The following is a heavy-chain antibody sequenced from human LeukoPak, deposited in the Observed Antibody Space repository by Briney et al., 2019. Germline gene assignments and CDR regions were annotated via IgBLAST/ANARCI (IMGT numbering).Heavy chain of an antibody. CDR3: ARDSVGTVGYYYYAMDV. Sequence: ASVKVSCKASGYTFTSYGISWVRQAPGQGLEWMGWISAYNGNTNYAQKLQGRVTMTTDTSTSTAYMELRSLRSDDTAVYYCARDSVGTVGYYYYAMDVWGQGTTVTVSS. D-gene: IGHD4-23*01. CDR1: GYTFTSYG. V-gene: IGHV1-18*01. CDR2: ISAYNGNT. J-gene: IGHJ6*02.